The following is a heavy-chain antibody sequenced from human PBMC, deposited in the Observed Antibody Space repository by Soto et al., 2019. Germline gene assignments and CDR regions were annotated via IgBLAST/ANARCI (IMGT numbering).Heavy chain of an antibody. CDR2: ISWESGSI. D-gene: IGHD2-2*01. J-gene: IGHJ6*02. CDR3: AKGQHCSSTSCYFYYYGMDV. CDR1: GFNFDDFA. Sequence: SLRLSCAASGFNFDDFAMHWVRQAPGKGLEWVSGISWESGSIGYADSVKGRLTISRDNSKNTLFLQMNSLRTEDTAMYYCAKGQHCSSTSCYFYYYGMDVWGQGTTVTVSS. V-gene: IGHV3-9*01.